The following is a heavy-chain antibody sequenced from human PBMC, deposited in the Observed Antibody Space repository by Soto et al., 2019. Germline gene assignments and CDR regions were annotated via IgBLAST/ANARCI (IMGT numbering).Heavy chain of an antibody. CDR1: GYTFTSYG. Sequence: ASVKVSCKASGYTFTSYGISWVRQAPGQGLEWMGWISAYNGNTNYAQKLQGRVTMTTDTSTSTAYMELRSLRSDDTAVYYCARTAKKAVAGIWFEHWGEGTLVNVSS. CDR2: ISAYNGNT. J-gene: IGHJ5*02. D-gene: IGHD6-19*01. CDR3: ARTAKKAVAGIWFEH. V-gene: IGHV1-18*01.